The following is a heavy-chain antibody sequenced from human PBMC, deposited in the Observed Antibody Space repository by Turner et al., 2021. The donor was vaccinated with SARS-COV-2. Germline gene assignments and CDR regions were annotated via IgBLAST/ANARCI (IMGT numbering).Heavy chain of an antibody. CDR2: FFYSGSN. CDR3: AKQGSILGGWMAPFDS. J-gene: IGHJ4*02. D-gene: IGHD5-12*01. V-gene: IGHV4-39*01. Sequence: QLQLQESGPGLSKPSETLSLTCTVSRCSISSSAYYWGWIRQPPGKGVEWIGSFFYSGSNYYSTSVKGRITISVDTSKNQFYLKLSSVTAADTAVYYCAKQGSILGGWMAPFDSWGQGTLVTVSS. CDR1: RCSISSSAYY.